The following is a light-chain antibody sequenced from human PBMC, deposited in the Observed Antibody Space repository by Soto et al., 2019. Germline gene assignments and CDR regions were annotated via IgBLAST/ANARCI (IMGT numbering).Light chain of an antibody. CDR1: QTISSW. CDR2: KAS. V-gene: IGKV1-5*03. Sequence: DIQMTQTHSTLSGSVGDRVTITCRASQTISSWLAWYQQKPGKAPKLLIYKASTLKSGVPSRFSGSGSGTDFTLTISSLQPEDFATYYCQQSYSTLLTFGGGTKVDI. J-gene: IGKJ4*01. CDR3: QQSYSTLLT.